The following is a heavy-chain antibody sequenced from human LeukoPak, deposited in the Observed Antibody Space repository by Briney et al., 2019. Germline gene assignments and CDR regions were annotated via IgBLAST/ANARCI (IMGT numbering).Heavy chain of an antibody. D-gene: IGHD2-2*01. CDR2: IIPIFGTA. CDR1: GGTFSSYG. J-gene: IGHJ5*02. CDR3: ARAGYCSSTSCHHLGFPFDP. Sequence: SVKVSCKASGGTFSSYGISWVRQAPGQGLEWMGGIIPIFGTANYAQKFQVRVTITADESTSTAHMELTRLRCEDTAVYYCARAGYCSSTSCHHLGFPFDPWGQGTLVTVSS. V-gene: IGHV1-69*13.